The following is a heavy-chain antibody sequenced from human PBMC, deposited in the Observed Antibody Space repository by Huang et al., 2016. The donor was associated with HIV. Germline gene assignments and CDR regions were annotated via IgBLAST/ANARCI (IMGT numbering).Heavy chain of an antibody. Sequence: QVQLVQSGAEVKKPGASVKVSCKASGNTFSGYGISWVRQAPGQGLEWMGWSRGYNGKTNYVENLQGRGTMTTDTATSTAYMEWRSLRSDDTAVYYCARDRRPYSGSYLGYWGQGTLVTVSS. J-gene: IGHJ4*02. V-gene: IGHV1-18*04. CDR2: SRGYNGKT. D-gene: IGHD1-26*01. CDR1: GNTFSGYG. CDR3: ARDRRPYSGSYLGY.